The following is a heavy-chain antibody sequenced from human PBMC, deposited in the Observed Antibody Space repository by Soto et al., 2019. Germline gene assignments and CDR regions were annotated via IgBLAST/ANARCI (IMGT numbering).Heavy chain of an antibody. CDR2: INHRGTT. CDR3: ARGGGVRTSHMVWFDP. D-gene: IGHD3-16*01. CDR1: GGSFSDNY. J-gene: IGHJ5*02. V-gene: IGHV4-34*01. Sequence: QVHLQQWGAGLLKPSETLSLTCRVDGGSFSDNYWNWIRQSPGKGLEWIGEINHRGTTNYNPSLRSRVTLSVDTSKNEFSLRPTSVTAADTAVYYCARGGGVRTSHMVWFDPWGQGTLVTVSS.